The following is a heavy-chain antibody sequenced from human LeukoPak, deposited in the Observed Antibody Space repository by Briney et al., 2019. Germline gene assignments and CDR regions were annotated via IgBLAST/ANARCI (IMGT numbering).Heavy chain of an antibody. CDR2: ISAYNGNT. D-gene: IGHD3-10*01. CDR1: GYTFTSYG. J-gene: IGHJ4*02. CDR3: ARGYYYGSGSYYSGFDY. V-gene: IGHV1-18*01. Sequence: ASVKVSCKAYGYTFTSYGISWVRQAPGQGLEWMGWISAYNGNTNYAQKLQGRVTMTTDTSTSTAYMELRSLRSDDTAVYYCARGYYYGSGSYYSGFDYWGQGTLVTVSS.